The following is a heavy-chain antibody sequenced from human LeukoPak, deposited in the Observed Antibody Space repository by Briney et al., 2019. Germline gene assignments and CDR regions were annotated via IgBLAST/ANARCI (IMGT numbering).Heavy chain of an antibody. J-gene: IGHJ4*02. CDR3: ARKPIINNAWYYFDY. CDR1: GGSVGSGTYY. Sequence: SETLSLTCTVSGGSVGSGTYYWSWIRQSPGKGLEWIGYVYYSGSAYYNPSLKSRVTMSVDTSTNQFSLKLSSVTAADTAVYYCARKPIINNAWYYFDYWGQGTLVTVSS. V-gene: IGHV4-39*07. CDR2: VYYSGSA. D-gene: IGHD1/OR15-1a*01.